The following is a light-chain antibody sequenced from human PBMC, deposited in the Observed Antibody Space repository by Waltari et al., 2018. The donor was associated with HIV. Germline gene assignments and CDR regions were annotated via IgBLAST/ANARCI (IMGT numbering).Light chain of an antibody. CDR3: QHFHSLPLT. J-gene: IGKJ4*01. CDR1: HDISNY. V-gene: IGKV1-33*01. CDR2: HAS. Sequence: DIQMTQSPSSLSASIGAKVNITCRASHDISNYLNWYQQKPGQAPKLLIYHASNLETGVPSRFSGSGSGTDFSFTISSLQPEDFAIYFCQHFHSLPLTFGGGTKVEIK.